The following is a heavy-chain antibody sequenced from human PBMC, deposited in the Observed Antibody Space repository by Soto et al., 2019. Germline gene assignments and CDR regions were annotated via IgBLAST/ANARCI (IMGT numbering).Heavy chain of an antibody. CDR2: IYYSGST. J-gene: IGHJ3*02. D-gene: IGHD1-26*01. Sequence: PSGTLSLTCTVSGGSISSYYWSWIRQPPGKGLEWIGYIYYSGSTNYNPSLKSRVTISVDTSKNQFSLKLSSVTAADTAVYYCARESGGAFDIWGQGTMVTVSS. CDR1: GGSISSYY. CDR3: ARESGGAFDI. V-gene: IGHV4-59*01.